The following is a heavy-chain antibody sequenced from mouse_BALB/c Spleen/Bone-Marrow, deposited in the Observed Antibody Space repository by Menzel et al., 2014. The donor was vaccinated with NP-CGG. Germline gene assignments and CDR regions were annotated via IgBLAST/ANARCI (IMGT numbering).Heavy chain of an antibody. J-gene: IGHJ4*01. D-gene: IGHD2-14*01. CDR3: AKEDRTEEYYYVMDY. V-gene: IGHV1-63*02. CDR2: IYPGGIYT. Sequence: VKLMESGAELVRPGTSVKISYKASGYTLTNYWLGWVRQRPGHGLEWIGDIYPGGIYTNYNEKFKGKATLTADTSSSTAYMQLSSLTSEDSAVYFCAKEDRTEEYYYVMDYWGQGTSVTVSS. CDR1: GYTLTNYW.